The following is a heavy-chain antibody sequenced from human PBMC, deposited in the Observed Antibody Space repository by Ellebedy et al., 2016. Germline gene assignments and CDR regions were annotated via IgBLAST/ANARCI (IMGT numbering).Heavy chain of an antibody. D-gene: IGHD6-13*01. CDR1: GGSISSSNCY. V-gene: IGHV4-39*02. Sequence: SETLSLXXTVSGGSISSSNCYWGWIRQPPGKGLEWIATIHYSGSTYYKPSLKSRVTISVDTSKNQFSLRLTSVTAADTAVYYCARVLRQRYSNTVWKSTYYYYAMDVWGQGTTVTVSS. CDR3: ARVLRQRYSNTVWKSTYYYYAMDV. CDR2: IHYSGST. J-gene: IGHJ6*02.